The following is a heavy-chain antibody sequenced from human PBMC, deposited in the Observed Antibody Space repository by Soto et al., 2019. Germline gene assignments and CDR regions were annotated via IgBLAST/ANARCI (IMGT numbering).Heavy chain of an antibody. D-gene: IGHD4-17*01. Sequence: QVQLVQSGAEVKKPGSSVKVSCKASGGTFSSYAISWVRQAPGQGLEWMGGIIPIFGTTNYAQKFQGRVTITADESTSTAYMELSSLRSEDTAVYYCARDEGGGDYVWYFDLWGRGTLVTVSS. CDR3: ARDEGGGDYVWYFDL. CDR1: GGTFSSYA. CDR2: IIPIFGTT. V-gene: IGHV1-69*12. J-gene: IGHJ2*01.